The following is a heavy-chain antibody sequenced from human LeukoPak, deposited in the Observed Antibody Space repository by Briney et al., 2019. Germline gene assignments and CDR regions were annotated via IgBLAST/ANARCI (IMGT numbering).Heavy chain of an antibody. J-gene: IGHJ4*02. Sequence: GGSLRLTCAGSGFTFSSHAMSWVRQAPGKGLEWVAVISYDGSNEYYADSVKGRFTISRDNSKNTLSLQMNTLRPEDTAVYYCARPIDNGSGSYYFDYWGQGTLVTVSS. V-gene: IGHV3-30*03. CDR2: ISYDGSNE. CDR3: ARPIDNGSGSYYFDY. CDR1: GFTFSSHA. D-gene: IGHD3-10*01.